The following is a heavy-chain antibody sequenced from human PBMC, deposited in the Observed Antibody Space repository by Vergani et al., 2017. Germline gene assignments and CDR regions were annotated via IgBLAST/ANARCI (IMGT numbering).Heavy chain of an antibody. D-gene: IGHD2-2*01. CDR1: GGTFSSNS. CDR3: ARSPEIPAATTYYYYYMDV. Sequence: QGQLAQSGAEVKKPGSSVKVSCKASGGTFSSNSISWVRQAPGQGLEWMGRISPIFGTTSYAQKFQGRVTILADESTSTAYMELSSLRSEDTAVYYCARSPEIPAATTYYYYYMDVWGKGTTVTVSS. V-gene: IGHV1-69*13. CDR2: ISPIFGTT. J-gene: IGHJ6*03.